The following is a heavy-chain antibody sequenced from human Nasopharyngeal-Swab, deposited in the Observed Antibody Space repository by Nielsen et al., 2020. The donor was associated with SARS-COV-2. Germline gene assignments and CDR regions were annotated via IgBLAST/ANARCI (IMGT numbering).Heavy chain of an antibody. CDR2: ISSSGSTI. Sequence: WIRQPPGKGLEGVSYISSSGSTIYYADSVKGRFTISRDNAKNSLYLQMNSLRAEDTAVYYCARDQDVVVPAAIDYYYYGMDVWGQGTTVTVSS. V-gene: IGHV3-11*04. CDR3: ARDQDVVVPAAIDYYYYGMDV. D-gene: IGHD2-2*01. J-gene: IGHJ6*02.